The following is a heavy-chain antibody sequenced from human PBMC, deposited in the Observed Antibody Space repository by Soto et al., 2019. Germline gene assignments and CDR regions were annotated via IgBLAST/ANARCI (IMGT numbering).Heavy chain of an antibody. D-gene: IGHD3-10*01. CDR1: GGSVSSGSYY. J-gene: IGHJ5*02. V-gene: IGHV4-61*01. CDR3: ARDKNYYGSGSYYNWFDP. CDR2: IYYSGST. Sequence: SETLSLTCTVSGGSVSSGSYYWSWIRQPPGKGLEWIGYIYYSGSTNYNPSLKSRVTISVDTSKNQFSLKLSSVTAADTAVYYCARDKNYYGSGSYYNWFDPWGQGTLVTV.